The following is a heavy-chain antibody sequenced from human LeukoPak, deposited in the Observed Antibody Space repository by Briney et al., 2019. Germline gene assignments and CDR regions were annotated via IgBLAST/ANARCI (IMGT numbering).Heavy chain of an antibody. CDR1: GFTFSSYA. J-gene: IGHJ1*01. Sequence: GGSLRLSCAASGFTFSSYAMLWVRQAPGQGLEWVAVISYDGSNKYYADSVTGRFTISRDSSKNTLYLQMNSLRAEDTAVYYCAKTTAVATPPLYFQNWGQGTLVTVSS. CDR3: AKTTAVATPPLYFQN. CDR2: ISYDGSNK. D-gene: IGHD4-23*01. V-gene: IGHV3-30-3*02.